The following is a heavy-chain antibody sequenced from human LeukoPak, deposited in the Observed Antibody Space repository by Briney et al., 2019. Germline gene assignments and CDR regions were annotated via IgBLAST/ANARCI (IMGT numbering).Heavy chain of an antibody. D-gene: IGHD6-19*01. CDR2: IQNSGTT. CDR3: ARWAVTGITY. V-gene: IGHV4-38-2*01. CDR1: DYSIRSGSY. J-gene: IGHJ4*02. Sequence: SETLSLTCAVSDYSIRSGSYWGWIRQPPGKGLEWIASIQNSGTTYFNPSLKSRVTISVDMSTNQFSLKLTSVTAADTAVYYCARWAVTGITYWGQGALVTVSS.